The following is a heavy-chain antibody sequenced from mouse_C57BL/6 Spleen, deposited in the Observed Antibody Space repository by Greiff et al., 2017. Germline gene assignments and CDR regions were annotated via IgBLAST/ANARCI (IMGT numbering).Heavy chain of an antibody. Sequence: QVQLQQPGAELVKPGASVKLSCKASGYTFTSYWMHWVKQRPGQGLEWIGMIHPNSGSTNYNEKFKSKATLTVDKSSSTAYMQLSSLTSEDSAVYYCARDGDGYYPDFWGQGTTLTVSS. J-gene: IGHJ2*01. CDR2: IHPNSGST. CDR3: ARDGDGYYPDF. V-gene: IGHV1-64*01. CDR1: GYTFTSYW. D-gene: IGHD2-3*01.